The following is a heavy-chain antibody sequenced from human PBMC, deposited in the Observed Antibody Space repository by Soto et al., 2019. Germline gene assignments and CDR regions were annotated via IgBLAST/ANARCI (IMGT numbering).Heavy chain of an antibody. J-gene: IGHJ6*02. Sequence: GESLKISCKGSGYSFTSYWIGWVRQMPGKGLEWMGIIYPGDSDTRYSPSFQGQVTISADKSISTAYLQWSSLKASDTAMYYCARQYSSSSLYYGMDVWGQGTTVTVSS. CDR2: IYPGDSDT. CDR3: ARQYSSSSLYYGMDV. CDR1: GYSFTSYW. V-gene: IGHV5-51*01. D-gene: IGHD6-6*01.